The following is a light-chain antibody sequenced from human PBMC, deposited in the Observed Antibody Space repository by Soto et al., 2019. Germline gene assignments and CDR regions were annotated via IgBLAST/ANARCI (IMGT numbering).Light chain of an antibody. Sequence: IQMTQSPSSVSASVGDTVSITCRASQGINNWLAWYQQKPGKAPQLLIYAASSLQSGVPSRFSGSGFGTDLTLTITSLQPEDFATYFCQQANNFPLTFGGGTQIEIK. V-gene: IGKV1-12*01. CDR1: QGINNW. CDR3: QQANNFPLT. J-gene: IGKJ4*01. CDR2: AAS.